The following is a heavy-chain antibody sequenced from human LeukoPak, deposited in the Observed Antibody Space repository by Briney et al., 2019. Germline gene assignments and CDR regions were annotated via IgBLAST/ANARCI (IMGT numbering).Heavy chain of an antibody. CDR1: GYTFTGYY. V-gene: IGHV1-2*02. D-gene: IGHD6-13*01. CDR2: INPSSGGT. J-gene: IGHJ4*02. Sequence: ASVKVSCKASGYTFTGYYMHWVRQAPGQGLEWMGWINPSSGGTNYAQKFQGRVTMTRDTSISTAYMELSRLRSDDTAVYYCARDQTAAAGTDYWGQGTLVTVSS. CDR3: ARDQTAAAGTDY.